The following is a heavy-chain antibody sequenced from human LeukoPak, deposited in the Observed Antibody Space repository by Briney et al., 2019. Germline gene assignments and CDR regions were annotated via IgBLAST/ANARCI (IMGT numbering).Heavy chain of an antibody. CDR3: AREVTTNWFDP. J-gene: IGHJ5*02. Sequence: TSETLSLTCTVSGYSISSGYYWGWIRPPPGRGLEWIGSIYHSGSTYYNPSLKSRVTISVDTSKNQFSLKLSSVTAADTAVYYCAREVTTNWFDPWGQGTLVTVSS. CDR2: IYHSGST. D-gene: IGHD2-21*02. CDR1: GYSISSGYY. V-gene: IGHV4-38-2*02.